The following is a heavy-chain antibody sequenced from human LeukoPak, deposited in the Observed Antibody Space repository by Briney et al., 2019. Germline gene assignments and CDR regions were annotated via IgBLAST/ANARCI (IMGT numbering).Heavy chain of an antibody. CDR1: GVSITSSSYY. J-gene: IGHJ1*01. Sequence: SETLSLTCTVSGVSITSSSYYWGWIRQPPGKGLEWIGSIYHSGSTYYNPSLKSRVTISVDTSKNQFSLKLSSVTAADTAVYYCARVVPAAIGYYQHWGQGTLVTVSS. V-gene: IGHV4-39*01. D-gene: IGHD2-2*02. CDR3: ARVVPAAIGYYQH. CDR2: IYHSGST.